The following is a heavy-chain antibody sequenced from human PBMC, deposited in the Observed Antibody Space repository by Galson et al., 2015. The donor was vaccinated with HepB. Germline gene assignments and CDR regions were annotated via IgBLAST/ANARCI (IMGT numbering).Heavy chain of an antibody. CDR2: ISSSSRSI. J-gene: IGHJ4*02. V-gene: IGHV3-21*04. D-gene: IGHD1-14*01. CDR3: VRDSTNLDS. CDR1: GFTFSRYS. Sequence: SLRLSCASSGFTFSRYSMNWVRQAPGKGLEWVSSISSSSRSIYYADSVKGRFTISRDNAKNSLFLHMSSLRAGDTATYFCVRDSTNLDSWGQGTLVTVSS.